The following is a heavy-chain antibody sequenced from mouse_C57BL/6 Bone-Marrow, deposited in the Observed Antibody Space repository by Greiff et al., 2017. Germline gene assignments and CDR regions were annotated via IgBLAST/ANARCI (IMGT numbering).Heavy chain of an antibody. CDR3: AREEGVVADY. Sequence: VQLKQSGPVLVKPGASVKMSCKASGYTFTDYYMNWVKQSHGKSLEWIGVINPYNGGTSYNQKFKGKATLTVDKSSSTAYMELNSLTSEDSAVYYCAREEGVVADYWGQGTTLTVSS. D-gene: IGHD1-1*01. V-gene: IGHV1-19*01. J-gene: IGHJ2*01. CDR2: INPYNGGT. CDR1: GYTFTDYY.